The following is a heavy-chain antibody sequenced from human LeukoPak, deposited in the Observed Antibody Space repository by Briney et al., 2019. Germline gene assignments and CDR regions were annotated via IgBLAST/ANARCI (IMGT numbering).Heavy chain of an antibody. CDR3: ARDYGGWDY. J-gene: IGHJ4*02. Sequence: SETLSLTCTVSGGSISSYYWSWIRQPPGKGLEWIGYIYYSGSTNYNPSLKSRVTISVDTSKNQFSLKLSSVTAADTAVYYCARDYGGWDYWGQGTLVTVSS. CDR2: IYYSGST. D-gene: IGHD4-23*01. V-gene: IGHV4-59*12. CDR1: GGSISSYY.